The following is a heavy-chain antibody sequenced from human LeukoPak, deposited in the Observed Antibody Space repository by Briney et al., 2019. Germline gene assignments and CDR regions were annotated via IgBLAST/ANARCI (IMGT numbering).Heavy chain of an antibody. CDR1: GFAFADYG. Sequence: GGSLRLSCAASGFAFADYGMSWVRQAPGKGLEWVSCINLNGGSTGYADSVKGRFTISRDNAKNPLYLQRNSLRAEDTALYYCARDRVTTLRYNWFDPWGQGTLVTVSS. J-gene: IGHJ5*02. CDR3: ARDRVTTLRYNWFDP. CDR2: INLNGGST. V-gene: IGHV3-20*04. D-gene: IGHD4-17*01.